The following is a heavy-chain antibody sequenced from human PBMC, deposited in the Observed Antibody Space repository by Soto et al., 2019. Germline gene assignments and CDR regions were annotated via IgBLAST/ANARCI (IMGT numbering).Heavy chain of an antibody. J-gene: IGHJ4*02. CDR3: ARDQASGPGYSGYDFDY. Sequence: GGSLRLSCAASGFTFSSYSMNWVRQAPGKGLEWVSYISSSSSTIYYADSVKGRFTISRDNAKNALYLQMNSLRDEDTAVYYCARDQASGPGYSGYDFDYWGQGTLVTVSS. CDR2: ISSSSSTI. D-gene: IGHD5-12*01. V-gene: IGHV3-48*02. CDR1: GFTFSSYS.